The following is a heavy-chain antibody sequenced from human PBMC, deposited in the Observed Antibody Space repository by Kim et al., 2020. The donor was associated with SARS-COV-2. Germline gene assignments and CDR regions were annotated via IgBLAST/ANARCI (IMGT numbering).Heavy chain of an antibody. CDR3: AREARRSHYDILTGYGMDV. CDR2: IIPIFGTA. D-gene: IGHD3-9*01. CDR1: GGTFSSYA. J-gene: IGHJ6*02. Sequence: SVKVSCKASGGTFSSYAISWVRQAPGQGLEWMGGIIPIFGTANYAQKFQGRVTITADESTSTAYMELSSLRSEDTAVYYCAREARRSHYDILTGYGMDVWGQGTTVTVSS. V-gene: IGHV1-69*13.